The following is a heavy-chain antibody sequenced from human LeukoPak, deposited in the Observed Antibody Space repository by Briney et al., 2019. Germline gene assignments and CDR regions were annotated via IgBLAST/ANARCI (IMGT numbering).Heavy chain of an antibody. J-gene: IGHJ5*02. CDR2: ISGSGGST. D-gene: IGHD6-19*01. CDR1: GFTFSSYA. V-gene: IGHV3-23*01. CDR3: ANADLYSSGWFDR. Sequence: GGSLRLSCAASGFTFSSYAMSWVRQAPGKGLEWVSAISGSGGSTYYADSVKGRLTISRDNSKNTLYLQMNSLRAEDTAVYYCANADLYSSGWFDRWGQGTLVTVSS.